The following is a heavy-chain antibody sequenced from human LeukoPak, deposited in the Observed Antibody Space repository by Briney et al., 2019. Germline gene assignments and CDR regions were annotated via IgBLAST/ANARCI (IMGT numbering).Heavy chain of an antibody. V-gene: IGHV3-30*18. CDR3: AKDIGRIAVAGCYDY. D-gene: IGHD6-19*01. Sequence: GGSLRLSCAASGFTFSSYAMSWVRQAPGKGLEWVAVISYDGSNKYYADSVKGRFTISRDNSKNTLYLQMNSLRAEDTAVYYCAKDIGRIAVAGCYDYWGQGTLVTVSS. CDR2: ISYDGSNK. CDR1: GFTFSSYA. J-gene: IGHJ4*02.